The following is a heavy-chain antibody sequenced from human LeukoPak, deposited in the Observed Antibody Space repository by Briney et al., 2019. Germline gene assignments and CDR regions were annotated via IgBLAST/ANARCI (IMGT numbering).Heavy chain of an antibody. J-gene: IGHJ6*03. CDR2: INPNSGAT. D-gene: IGHD5-18*01. Sequence: GASVKVSCKASGYTFTGYYMHWVRQAPGQGLEWMGWINPNSGATNYAQKFQGRVTMTRDTSISTASMELSSLKPDDTAVYYCARQGRGPHVGYSYGYYYMDVWGKGTTVTISS. V-gene: IGHV1-2*02. CDR3: ARQGRGPHVGYSYGYYYMDV. CDR1: GYTFTGYY.